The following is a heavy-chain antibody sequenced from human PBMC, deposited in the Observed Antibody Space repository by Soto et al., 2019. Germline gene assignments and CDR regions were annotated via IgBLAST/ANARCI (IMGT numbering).Heavy chain of an antibody. D-gene: IGHD3-9*01. CDR3: ARRGALTSYFFGYYFDY. V-gene: IGHV1-3*01. J-gene: IGHJ4*02. CDR2: INPANGNT. Sequence: QVHLVQSGAEVKKPGASVKVSCKTSGYTFPRYALHWVRQAPGQRLEWMGWINPANGNTKYSQKSQGRVTFTRDTSASTAYMELSSLISEDTAVYYCARRGALTSYFFGYYFDYWGQGTLVTVSS. CDR1: GYTFPRYA.